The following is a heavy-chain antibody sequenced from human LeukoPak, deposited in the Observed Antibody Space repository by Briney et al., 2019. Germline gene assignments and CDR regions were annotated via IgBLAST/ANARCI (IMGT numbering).Heavy chain of an antibody. CDR2: IYHSGST. Sequence: SETLSLTCTVSGGSISTYYWSWIRQPPGKGLEWIGEIYHSGSTNYNPSLKSRVTISVDKSKNQFSLKLSSVTAADTAVYYCARDFSGGSCHWGQGTLVTVSS. CDR1: GGSISTYY. D-gene: IGHD2-15*01. V-gene: IGHV4-59*12. CDR3: ARDFSGGSCH. J-gene: IGHJ4*02.